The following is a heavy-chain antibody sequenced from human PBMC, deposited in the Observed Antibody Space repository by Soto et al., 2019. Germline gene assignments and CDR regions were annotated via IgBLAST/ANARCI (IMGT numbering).Heavy chain of an antibody. J-gene: IGHJ4*02. CDR1: GFTFSNSA. D-gene: IGHD1-26*01. CDR3: AKAVGPLAPSSRVFDC. V-gene: IGHV3-23*01. Sequence: PGGSLRLSCAGSGFTFSNSAMHWVRQVPGMGLEWVSIISGGGDSIYYADSVKGRFSISRDNSRNIVYLQMSSLRADDTAVYFCAKAVGPLAPSSRVFDCWGQGTLVTVSS. CDR2: ISGGGDSI.